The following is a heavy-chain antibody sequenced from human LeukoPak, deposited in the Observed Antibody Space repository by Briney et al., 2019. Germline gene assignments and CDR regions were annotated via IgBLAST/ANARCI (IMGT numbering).Heavy chain of an antibody. V-gene: IGHV1-18*01. CDR2: ISAYSTYNGNT. D-gene: IGHD5-12*01. CDR1: GYTFTSYG. CDR3: TRDLGQWLLQRIFFDY. Sequence: ASVKVSCKASGYTFTSYGISWVRQPPGQGPEWMGWISAYSTYNGNTNYAQKFQGRVTMTTDTSTSTAYMELRSLRSDDTAVYYCTRDLGQWLLQRIFFDYWGQGTLVTVSS. J-gene: IGHJ4*02.